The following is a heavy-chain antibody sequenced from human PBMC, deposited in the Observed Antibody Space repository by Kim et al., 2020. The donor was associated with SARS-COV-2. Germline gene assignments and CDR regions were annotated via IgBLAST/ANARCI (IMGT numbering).Heavy chain of an antibody. D-gene: IGHD6-19*01. CDR2: IRSTGDGGTT. CDR3: TVDLWQWWTSYY. CDR1: GFPFGAAW. V-gene: IGHV3-15*01. J-gene: IGHJ4*02. Sequence: GGSLRLSCTASGFPFGAAWMSWVRQAPGKGLEWVGHIRSTGDGGTTDYGASVIGRFTISRDDSNNTLYLQMNSLKAGDTGVYYCTVDLWQWWTSYYWGQGTLVAVSS.